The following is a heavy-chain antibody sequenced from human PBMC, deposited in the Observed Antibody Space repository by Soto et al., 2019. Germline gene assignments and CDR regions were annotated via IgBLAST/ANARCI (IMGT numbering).Heavy chain of an antibody. Sequence: GGSLRLSCAASGFTFSSYAMHWVRQAPGKGLEWVAVISYDGSNKYYADSVKGRFTISRDNSKNTLYLQMNSLRAEDKVAYYCARESLNYDILTGYYDNWFDPWGQGTLVTVSS. J-gene: IGHJ5*02. D-gene: IGHD3-9*01. CDR1: GFTFSSYA. V-gene: IGHV3-30-3*01. CDR3: ARESLNYDILTGYYDNWFDP. CDR2: ISYDGSNK.